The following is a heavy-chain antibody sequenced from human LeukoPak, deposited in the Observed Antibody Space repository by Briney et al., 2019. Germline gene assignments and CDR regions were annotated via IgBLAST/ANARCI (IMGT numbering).Heavy chain of an antibody. CDR2: INHSGST. CDR3: AREPLDMITFGGVIA. J-gene: IGHJ5*02. CDR1: GGSFSGYY. V-gene: IGHV4-34*01. D-gene: IGHD3-16*02. Sequence: SETLSLTCAVYGGSFSGYYWSWIRQPPGKGLEWIGEINHSGSTNYNPSLKSRVTISVDTSKNQFSLKLSSVTAADTAVYYCAREPLDMITFGGVIAWGQGTLVTVSS.